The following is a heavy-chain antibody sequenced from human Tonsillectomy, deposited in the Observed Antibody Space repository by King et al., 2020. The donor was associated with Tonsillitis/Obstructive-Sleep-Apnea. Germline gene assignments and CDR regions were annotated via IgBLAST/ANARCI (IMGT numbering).Heavy chain of an antibody. Sequence: VQLVESGAEVKKPGSSVKVSCKASGGTFSTYAISWVRQAPGQGLEWMGGIIPIFGTANYAQKFQGRVTITADESTSTAYMELSSLRSEDTAVYYCAGVLFVGVPAAPLYWFDPWGQGTLVTVSS. D-gene: IGHD2-2*01. V-gene: IGHV1-69*01. CDR3: AGVLFVGVPAAPLYWFDP. J-gene: IGHJ5*01. CDR1: GGTFSTYA. CDR2: IIPIFGTA.